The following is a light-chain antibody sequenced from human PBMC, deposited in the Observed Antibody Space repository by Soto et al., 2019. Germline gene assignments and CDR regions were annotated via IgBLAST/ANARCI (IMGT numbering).Light chain of an antibody. V-gene: IGKV4-1*01. CDR1: HSVLYSSNNKNY. J-gene: IGKJ1*01. Sequence: IVMTQSPDSLSISLCDPSTINYKRIHSVLYSSNNKNYLAWYQQKPGQPPKLLIYWASTRESGVPDRFSGSGSGTEFTLTISSLQAEDVAVYYCQQYNSTARTFGQGTKVDIK. CDR3: QQYNSTART. CDR2: WAS.